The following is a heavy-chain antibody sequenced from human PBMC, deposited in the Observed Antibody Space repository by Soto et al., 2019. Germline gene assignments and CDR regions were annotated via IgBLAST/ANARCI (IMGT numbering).Heavy chain of an antibody. CDR1: GFTFNTYW. Sequence: EVQLVESGGGLVQPGGSLRLSCGASGFTFNTYWMSWVRQAPGKGPDWVNNIKPDGSEKNYVGSVKGRFTISRDNAKNLLYLQMNSLRVEDAALYYCARDGPWAFDVWGQGTLVTVSS. V-gene: IGHV3-7*01. CDR2: IKPDGSEK. CDR3: ARDGPWAFDV. J-gene: IGHJ3*01.